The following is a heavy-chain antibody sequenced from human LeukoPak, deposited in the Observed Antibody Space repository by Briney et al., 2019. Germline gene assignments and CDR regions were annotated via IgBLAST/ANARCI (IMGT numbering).Heavy chain of an antibody. CDR3: ARGPPDSQWLVWYYLDY. CDR2: IYYSGST. V-gene: IGHV4-59*01. D-gene: IGHD6-19*01. J-gene: IGHJ4*02. CDR1: DGSINNYY. Sequence: SETLSLTCAVSDGSINNYYWSWLRQPPRKGLEWIGDIYYSGSTNYNSALKGRVTISVDTSKNQFSLFLSSVTAADTAVYYCARGPPDSQWLVWYYLDYWGQGTLVTVSS.